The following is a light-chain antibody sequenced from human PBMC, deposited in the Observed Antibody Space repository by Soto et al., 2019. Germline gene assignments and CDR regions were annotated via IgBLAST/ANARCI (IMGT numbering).Light chain of an antibody. CDR1: SSNIGAGYD. Sequence: QSVLTQPPSVSGAPGQRVTISCTGSSSNIGAGYDVHWYQQLPGTAPKLLIYGNSNRPSGVPDRFSGSKSGTSASLAITGLHAEDEADYYCQSYYSSLSRVFVGGTKLTVL. V-gene: IGLV1-40*01. CDR3: QSYYSSLSRV. J-gene: IGLJ3*02. CDR2: GNS.